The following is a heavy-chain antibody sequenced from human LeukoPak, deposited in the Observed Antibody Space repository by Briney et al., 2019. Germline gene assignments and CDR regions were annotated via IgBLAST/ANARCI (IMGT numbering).Heavy chain of an antibody. V-gene: IGHV3-48*03. Sequence: PGGSLRLSCAASGFTFSSYEMNWVRQAPGKGLEWVSYISGSGSIIYYADSVKGRFTISRDNAKNSLYLQMNSLRAEDTAVYYCATVPYCNNGVCYRRFYLDYWGQGTVVTVSS. J-gene: IGHJ4*02. CDR1: GFTFSSYE. CDR2: ISGSGSII. CDR3: ATVPYCNNGVCYRRFYLDY. D-gene: IGHD2-8*01.